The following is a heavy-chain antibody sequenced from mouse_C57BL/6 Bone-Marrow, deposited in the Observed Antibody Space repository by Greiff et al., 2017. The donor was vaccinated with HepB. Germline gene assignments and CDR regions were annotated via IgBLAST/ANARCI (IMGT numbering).Heavy chain of an antibody. CDR2: IYPGDGDT. Sequence: VKLQESGPELVKPGASVKISCKASGYAFSSSWMNWVKQRPGKGLEWIGRIYPGDGDTNYNGKFKGKATLTADKSSSTAYMQLSSLTSEDSAVYFCASPITTVVAHYYAMDYWGQGTSVTVSS. CDR3: ASPITTVVAHYYAMDY. V-gene: IGHV1-82*01. D-gene: IGHD1-1*01. J-gene: IGHJ4*01. CDR1: GYAFSSSW.